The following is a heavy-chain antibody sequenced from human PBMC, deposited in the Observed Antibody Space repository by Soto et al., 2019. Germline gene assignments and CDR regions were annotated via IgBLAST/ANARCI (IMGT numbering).Heavy chain of an antibody. CDR1: GLTFSKYA. J-gene: IGHJ4*02. Sequence: EVQLAESGGGLVKPGGSLRLSCVVSGLTFSKYAMNWVCQAPGKGLEWVSSISSSSGFIFYADSVKGRFTISRHNANNSLYLHVSSLRGEDTAVYYCASGSGLQVRVVEHWGQGAVVTVSA. V-gene: IGHV3-21*02. CDR2: ISSSSGFI. D-gene: IGHD2-15*01. CDR3: ASGSGLQVRVVEH.